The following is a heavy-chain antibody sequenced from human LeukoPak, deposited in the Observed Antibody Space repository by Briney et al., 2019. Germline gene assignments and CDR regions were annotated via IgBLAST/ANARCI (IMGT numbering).Heavy chain of an antibody. CDR3: AKDTKTFYDFDL. J-gene: IGHJ2*01. CDR2: ISDDGSHK. V-gene: IGHV3-30*18. D-gene: IGHD2/OR15-2a*01. Sequence: GGSLRLSCAASGFTFSSYGMHWVRQAPGKGLEWVAVISDDGSHKYYADSVTGRFTISRDDSKNTLYLQMNSLRAEDTAVFYCAKDTKTFYDFDLWGRGTLVTVSS. CDR1: GFTFSSYG.